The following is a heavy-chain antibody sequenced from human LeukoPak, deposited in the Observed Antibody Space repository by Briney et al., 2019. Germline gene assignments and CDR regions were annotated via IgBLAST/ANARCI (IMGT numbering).Heavy chain of an antibody. Sequence: SETLSLTCTVSGGSISSSSYYWGWIRQPPGKGLEWIGSIYYSGSTYYNPSLKSRVTISVDTSKNQFSLKLSSVTAADTAVYYCARGVSRYFWFSYYDSSGTFPYYFDYWGQGTLVTVSS. CDR3: ARGVSRYFWFSYYDSSGTFPYYFDY. D-gene: IGHD3-22*01. CDR1: GGSISSSSYY. J-gene: IGHJ4*02. V-gene: IGHV4-39*07. CDR2: IYYSGST.